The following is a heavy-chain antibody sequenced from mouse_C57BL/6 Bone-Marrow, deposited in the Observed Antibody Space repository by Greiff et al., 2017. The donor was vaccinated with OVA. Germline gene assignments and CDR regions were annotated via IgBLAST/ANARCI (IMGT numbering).Heavy chain of an antibody. CDR2: ISSGSSTI. J-gene: IGHJ1*03. V-gene: IGHV5-17*01. CDR3: ARINYWYFDV. CDR1: GFTFSDYG. Sequence: VQLQESGAGLVKPGGSLTLSCAASGFTFSDYGMHWVSQAPEQGLEWVASISSGSSTIYYADTVKGRSTIPRDNAKNTLCLQMTNVGSEDTAMYYCARINYWYFDVWGTGTTVTVSS.